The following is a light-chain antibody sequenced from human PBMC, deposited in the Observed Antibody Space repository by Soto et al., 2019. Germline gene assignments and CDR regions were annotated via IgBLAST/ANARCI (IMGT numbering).Light chain of an antibody. CDR1: QTVNANF. V-gene: IGKV3-20*01. J-gene: IGKJ1*01. CDR2: GVS. Sequence: EIGWTQSPGTLSLSPGERATLYCRSSQTVNANFLAWYQQKPGQAPRLLIYGVSNRAPGIPDRFSGSGSGTDITLTISRLEPEDFAVYYCHQSGDSPTFGQGPKVDIK. CDR3: HQSGDSPT.